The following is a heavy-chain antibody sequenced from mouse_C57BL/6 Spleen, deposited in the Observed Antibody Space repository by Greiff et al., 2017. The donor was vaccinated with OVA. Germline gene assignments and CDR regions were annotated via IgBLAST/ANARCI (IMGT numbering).Heavy chain of an antibody. D-gene: IGHD2-4*01. CDR3: AREGLRRDFDY. V-gene: IGHV1-59*01. CDR2: IDPSDSYT. J-gene: IGHJ2*01. Sequence: QVQLQQPGAELVRPGTSVKLSCKASGYTFTSYWMHWVKQRPGQGLEWIGVIDPSDSYTNYNQKFKGKATLTVDTSSSTAYMQLSSLTSEDSAVYYCAREGLRRDFDYWGQGTTLTVSS. CDR1: GYTFTSYW.